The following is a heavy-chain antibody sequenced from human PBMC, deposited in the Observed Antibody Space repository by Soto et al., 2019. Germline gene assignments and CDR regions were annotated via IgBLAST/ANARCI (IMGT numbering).Heavy chain of an antibody. D-gene: IGHD3-22*01. CDR1: GGTFSSYA. Sequence: QVQLVQSGAEVKKPGSSVKVSCKASGGTFSSYAISWVRQAPGQGLEWMGGIIPIFGTANYAQKFQGRVTITADESTSTAYMGLSSLRSEDTAVYYCARDFYYDSSGYLRQYYFDYWGQGTLVTVSS. CDR2: IIPIFGTA. CDR3: ARDFYYDSSGYLRQYYFDY. J-gene: IGHJ4*02. V-gene: IGHV1-69*01.